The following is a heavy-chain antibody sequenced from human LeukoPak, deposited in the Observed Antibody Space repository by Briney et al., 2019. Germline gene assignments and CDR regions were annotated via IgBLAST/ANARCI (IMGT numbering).Heavy chain of an antibody. CDR2: IYHSGST. D-gene: IGHD3-10*01. J-gene: IGHJ4*02. CDR3: AREEGIGYFDY. CDR1: GGSISSGGYY. Sequence: SQTLSLTCTVSGGSISSGGYYWSWIRQPPGKGLEWIGYIYHSGSTYYNPSLKSRVTMSVDTSKNQFSLKLSSVTAADTAVYYCAREEGIGYFDYWGQGTLVTVSS. V-gene: IGHV4-30-2*01.